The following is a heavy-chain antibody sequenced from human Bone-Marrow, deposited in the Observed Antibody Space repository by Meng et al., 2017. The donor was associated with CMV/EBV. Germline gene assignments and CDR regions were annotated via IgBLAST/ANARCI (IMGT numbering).Heavy chain of an antibody. Sequence: SGGSISSRNWWSWVRQSPGKGLEWIGEIYHSGSTNYNPSLKSRVTISVDKSKNQFSLKLSSVTAADTAVYYCARVRYSSSSGYYFDYWGQGTLVTVSS. J-gene: IGHJ4*02. CDR1: GGSISSRNW. CDR3: ARVRYSSSSGYYFDY. V-gene: IGHV4-4*02. CDR2: IYHSGST. D-gene: IGHD6-6*01.